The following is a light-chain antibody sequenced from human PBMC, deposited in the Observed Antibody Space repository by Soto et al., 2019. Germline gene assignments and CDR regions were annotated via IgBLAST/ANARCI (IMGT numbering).Light chain of an antibody. J-gene: IGKJ1*01. CDR1: QSLSSF. Sequence: DIQMTQSPSILSASVGDRVTITCRASQSLSSFLAWYQQKPGKAPKLLIYDASNLESGVPSRFRGRGSGTEFTLTISSLRPDDFATYYCQQYNSYSRTFGQGNKVEI. CDR2: DAS. V-gene: IGKV1-5*01. CDR3: QQYNSYSRT.